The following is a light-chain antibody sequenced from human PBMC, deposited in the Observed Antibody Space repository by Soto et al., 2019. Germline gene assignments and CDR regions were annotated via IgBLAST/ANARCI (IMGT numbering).Light chain of an antibody. CDR2: GTS. V-gene: IGKV3-20*01. CDR1: QSVRDRY. Sequence: EIVLTQSPGTLSFSPGERATLSCRASQSVRDRYLAWYQQKPGQAPRLLIYGTSSRASGIPDRFSGSGSGTDFTLTISRLEPEDFAVYYCQQYTSPLSFGGGTKVDI. CDR3: QQYTSPLS. J-gene: IGKJ4*01.